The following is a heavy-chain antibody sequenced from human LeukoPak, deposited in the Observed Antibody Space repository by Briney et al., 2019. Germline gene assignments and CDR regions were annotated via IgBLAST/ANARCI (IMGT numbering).Heavy chain of an antibody. CDR1: GFPFSTYA. CDR2: IYSGGGT. V-gene: IGHV3-66*01. CDR3: ARGFRSVTTWGYFDY. J-gene: IGHJ4*02. D-gene: IGHD4-17*01. Sequence: PGGSLRLSCAASGFPFSTYAMSWVRQAPGMQLEWVSLIYSGGGTYYADSVKGRFTISRDNSRNTLSLQMNSLRVDDTAVYYCARGFRSVTTWGYFDYWGQGALVTVSS.